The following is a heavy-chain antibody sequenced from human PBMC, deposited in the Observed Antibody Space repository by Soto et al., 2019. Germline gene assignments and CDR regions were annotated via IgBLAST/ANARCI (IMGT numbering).Heavy chain of an antibody. Sequence: QVQLVESGGGVVQPGRSLRLSCAASGFTFSSYAMHWVRQAPGKGLEWVAIISYDGTNKYYADSVKGRFTISRDNSKNTLYLQMNSLRPEDTAMYHCAILSSGIYDGDYFDYWGQGTLVTVSS. CDR1: GFTFSSYA. J-gene: IGHJ4*02. V-gene: IGHV3-30*03. CDR3: AILSSGIYDGDYFDY. CDR2: ISYDGTNK. D-gene: IGHD1-26*01.